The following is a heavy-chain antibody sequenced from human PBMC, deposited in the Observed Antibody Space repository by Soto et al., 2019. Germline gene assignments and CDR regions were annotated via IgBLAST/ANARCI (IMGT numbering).Heavy chain of an antibody. J-gene: IGHJ6*02. D-gene: IGHD2-15*01. V-gene: IGHV3-13*01. CDR3: PRKTPPPGMEV. CDR2: IGSGGDT. CDR1: GFTLSSYD. Sequence: EVQLVESGGGLVQPGGSLRLSCAASGFTLSSYDIHWVRQATGEGLAWVSGIGSGGDTHYADSVKGRFIISREDGKNSLYLQMNNLRVGDTAVYYCPRKTPPPGMEVWGQGATVTVSS.